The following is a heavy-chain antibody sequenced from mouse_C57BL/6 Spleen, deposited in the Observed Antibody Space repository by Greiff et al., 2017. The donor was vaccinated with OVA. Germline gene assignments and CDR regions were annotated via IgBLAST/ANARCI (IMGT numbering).Heavy chain of an antibody. CDR1: GYTFTSYW. CDR3: ARRGTTVVAPFAY. Sequence: QVQLQQSGAELVKPGASVKMSCKASGYTFTSYWITWVKQRPGQGLEWIGDIYPGSGSTNYNEKFKSKATLTVDTSSSTAYMQLSSLTSEDSAVYYCARRGTTVVAPFAYWGQGTLVTVSA. V-gene: IGHV1-55*01. D-gene: IGHD1-1*01. CDR2: IYPGSGST. J-gene: IGHJ3*01.